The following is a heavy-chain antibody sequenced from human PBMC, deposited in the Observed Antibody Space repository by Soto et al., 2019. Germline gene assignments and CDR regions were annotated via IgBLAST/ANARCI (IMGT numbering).Heavy chain of an antibody. J-gene: IGHJ4*02. D-gene: IGHD3-9*01. CDR2: VTGTPFNT. CDR1: GFTFGVYA. Sequence: EVQLLESGGGLIQPGGALRLSCATSGFTFGVYAMSWVLQAPGKGLAWVAAVTGTPFNTYYTDSVKGRFAISRDNSRDTLYLQMNSLTAEDTAVYYCVRGGATYGLLTHDYWGQGTLVPSPQ. V-gene: IGHV3-23*01. CDR3: VRGGATYGLLTHDY.